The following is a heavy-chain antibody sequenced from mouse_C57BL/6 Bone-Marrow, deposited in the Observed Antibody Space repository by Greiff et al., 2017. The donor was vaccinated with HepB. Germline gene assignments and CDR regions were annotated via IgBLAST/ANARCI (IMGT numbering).Heavy chain of an antibody. D-gene: IGHD1-1*01. Sequence: VQLQQSGAELVRPGASVTLSCKASGYTFTDYEMHWVKQTPVHGLEWIGAIDPETGGTAYNQKFKGKAILTADKSSSTAYMELRSLTSEDSAVYYCTITTVVAPGAYWGQGTLVTVSA. CDR3: TITTVVAPGAY. J-gene: IGHJ3*01. CDR1: GYTFTDYE. V-gene: IGHV1-15*01. CDR2: IDPETGGT.